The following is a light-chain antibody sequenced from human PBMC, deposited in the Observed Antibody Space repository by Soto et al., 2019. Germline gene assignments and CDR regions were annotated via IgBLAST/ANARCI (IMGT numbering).Light chain of an antibody. CDR1: QTIGNNY. J-gene: IGKJ2*01. CDR3: QQYDTSFPMYT. V-gene: IGKV3-20*01. CDR2: ATS. Sequence: EIVVTQSPGTLSLSPGERATLSCRASQTIGNNYVAWYQQKPGQAPKLLIFATSRRATGIPDRFSGSGSGTDFTLTISRLEPEDFAVYYCQQYDTSFPMYTFGQGTNLEIK.